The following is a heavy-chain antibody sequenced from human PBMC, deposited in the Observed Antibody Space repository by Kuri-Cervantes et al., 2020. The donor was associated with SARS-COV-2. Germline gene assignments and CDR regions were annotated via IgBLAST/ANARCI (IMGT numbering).Heavy chain of an antibody. J-gene: IGHJ4*02. D-gene: IGHD1-26*01. CDR2: ISVWNRNT. CDR3: ARGYYSHFDY. CDR1: GYTFTGYY. V-gene: IGHV1-18*04. Sequence: ASVKVSCKASGYTFTGYYMHWVRQAPGQGLEWLGWISVWNRNTDHAQKVQGRVTMTTDTSTSTAYMELRSLRSDDTAVYFCARGYYSHFDYWGQGTLVTVSS.